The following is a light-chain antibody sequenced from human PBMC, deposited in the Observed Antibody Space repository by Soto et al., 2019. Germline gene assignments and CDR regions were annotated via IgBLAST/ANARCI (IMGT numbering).Light chain of an antibody. J-gene: IGLJ2*01. CDR3: AAWDDSLNAVI. Sequence: QAVLTQPPSASGTPGQRVTISCSGSSSNIGSNTVNWYQQLPGTAPKLLIYSNNQRPSGVPDRFSGSKSGTSASLAISGLQSQDEADYHCAAWDDSLNAVIFGGGTKVTVL. CDR1: SSNIGSNT. V-gene: IGLV1-44*01. CDR2: SNN.